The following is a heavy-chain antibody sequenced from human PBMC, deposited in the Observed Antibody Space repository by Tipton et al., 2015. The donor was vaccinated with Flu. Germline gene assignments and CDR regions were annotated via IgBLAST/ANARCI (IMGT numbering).Heavy chain of an antibody. V-gene: IGHV4-34*01. Sequence: LRLSCAVYGGSVSGHYWSWIRQPPGKGLEWIGEINHSGRTNYNPSLKSRVTISVDTSKNQFSLKLSSVNAADTAMYYCARGSWEVRFDPWGQGTLVTVSS. J-gene: IGHJ5*02. D-gene: IGHD1-26*01. CDR3: ARGSWEVRFDP. CDR1: GGSVSGHY. CDR2: INHSGRT.